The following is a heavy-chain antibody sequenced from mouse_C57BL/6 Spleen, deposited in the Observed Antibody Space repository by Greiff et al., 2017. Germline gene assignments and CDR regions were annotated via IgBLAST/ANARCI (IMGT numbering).Heavy chain of an antibody. CDR1: GYSITSGYY. J-gene: IGHJ2*01. V-gene: IGHV3-6*01. CDR3: ARGLNFDY. D-gene: IGHD1-2*01. CDR2: ISYAGSN. Sequence: DVQLQESGPGLVKPSQSLSLTCSVTGYSITSGYYWNWIRQFPGNKLEWMGYISYAGSNNYNPSLKNRISITRDTSKNQFFLKLNSVTTEDTATYYCARGLNFDYWGQGTTLTVSS.